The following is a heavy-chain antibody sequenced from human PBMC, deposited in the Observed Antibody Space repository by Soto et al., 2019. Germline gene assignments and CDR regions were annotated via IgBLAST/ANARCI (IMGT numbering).Heavy chain of an antibody. CDR2: IYSGDSDT. CDR1: GYRFTDYW. V-gene: IGHV5-51*01. J-gene: IGHJ4*02. D-gene: IGHD2-2*03. CDR3: ARLDGPFDY. Sequence: LGEALKISFKGSGYRFTDYWIGWVRQMPGKGLEWMGIIYSGDSDTIYSPSFQGRVTISADKSITTAYLQWSSLRTSDTAIYYCARLDGPFDYWGRGTLVTVSS.